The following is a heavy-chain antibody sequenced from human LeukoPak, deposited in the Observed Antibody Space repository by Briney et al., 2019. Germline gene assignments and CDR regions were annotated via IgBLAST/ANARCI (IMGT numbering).Heavy chain of an antibody. Sequence: SETLSLTCTVSGYSISSGYYWGWIRQPPGKGLEWIGSIYHSGSTYYNPSLKSRVTISVDTSKNQFSLKLSSVTAADTAVYYCARHPAGGGYDYWFDPWGQGTLVTVSS. D-gene: IGHD5-12*01. V-gene: IGHV4-38-2*02. CDR1: GYSISSGYY. CDR2: IYHSGST. CDR3: ARHPAGGGYDYWFDP. J-gene: IGHJ5*02.